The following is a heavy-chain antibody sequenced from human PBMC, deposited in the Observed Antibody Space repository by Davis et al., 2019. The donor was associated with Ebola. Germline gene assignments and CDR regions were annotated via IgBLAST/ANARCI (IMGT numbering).Heavy chain of an antibody. V-gene: IGHV4-34*01. Sequence: SETLSLTCAVYGGSFSGYYWSWIRQPPGKGLEWIGEINHSGSTNYNPSLKSRVTISVDTSKNQFSLKLSSVTAADTAVYYCARLGYDFWSGYYGGNWFDPWGQGTLVTVSS. CDR2: INHSGST. CDR3: ARLGYDFWSGYYGGNWFDP. J-gene: IGHJ5*02. CDR1: GGSFSGYY. D-gene: IGHD3-3*01.